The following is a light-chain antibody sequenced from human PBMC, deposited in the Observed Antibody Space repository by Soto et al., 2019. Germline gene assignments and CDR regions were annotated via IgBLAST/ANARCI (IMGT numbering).Light chain of an antibody. Sequence: EIVVTQSPATLSVSPVERVTLSCRASQSVRNKVAWYQQKPGQTPRVIIYDTSTRAADIPARFSGSGYGTYFTLTISSLQSEDFAVYYCQQYNIWRSITFGPGTRREIK. V-gene: IGKV3-15*01. CDR3: QQYNIWRSIT. J-gene: IGKJ5*01. CDR2: DTS. CDR1: QSVRNK.